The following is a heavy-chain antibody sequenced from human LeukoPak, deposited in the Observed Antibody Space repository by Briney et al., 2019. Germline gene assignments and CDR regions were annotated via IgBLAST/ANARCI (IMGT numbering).Heavy chain of an antibody. D-gene: IGHD2-15*01. CDR3: ARSGDCSGGSCYSADYFQH. J-gene: IGHJ1*01. Sequence: SVKVSCKASGGTFSSYAISWVRQAPGQGLEWMGGIIPIFGTANYAQKFQGRVTITADESTSTAYMELSSLRSEDTAVYYCARSGDCSGGSCYSADYFQHWGQGTLVTVSS. CDR2: IIPIFGTA. CDR1: GGTFSSYA. V-gene: IGHV1-69*13.